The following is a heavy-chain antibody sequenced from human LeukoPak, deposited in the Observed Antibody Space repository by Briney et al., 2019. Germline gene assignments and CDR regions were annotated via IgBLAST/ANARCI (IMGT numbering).Heavy chain of an antibody. CDR3: AKSLYGSGSYYNWLDP. CDR2: INHRGST. D-gene: IGHD3-10*01. V-gene: IGHV4-34*01. CDR1: GGSFSGYY. Sequence: SETLSLTCAVYGGSFSGYYWSWIRQSPGKGLEWIGEINHRGSTNYNPSLKRRVTISVDTSKNQFSLKLSSVTAADTAVYYCAKSLYGSGSYYNWLDPWGQGTLVTVSS. J-gene: IGHJ5*02.